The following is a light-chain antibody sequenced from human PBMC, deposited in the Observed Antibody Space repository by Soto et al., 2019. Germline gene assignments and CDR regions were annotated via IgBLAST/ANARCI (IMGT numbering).Light chain of an antibody. Sequence: EIVLTQYSATPSVSPGGRATLSCRASQSVSSSYLAWYQQKPGQAPRLLIYGASSRATGIPDRFSGSGSGTDFTLTISRLEPEDFAVYYCQQYGSSPFTFGPGTKVDIK. CDR1: QSVSSSY. V-gene: IGKV3-20*01. J-gene: IGKJ3*01. CDR3: QQYGSSPFT. CDR2: GAS.